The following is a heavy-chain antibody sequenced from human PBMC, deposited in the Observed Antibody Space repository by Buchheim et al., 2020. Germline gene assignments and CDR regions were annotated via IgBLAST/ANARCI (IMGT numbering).Heavy chain of an antibody. CDR1: GGSISSGGYY. D-gene: IGHD4-17*01. CDR3: ARDTPLYGDYPSYYYYYGMDV. Sequence: QVQLQESGPGLVKPSQTLSLTCTVSGGSISSGGYYWSWIRQHPGKGLEWIGYIYYSGSTYYNPSLKSRVPISVDKSKNQLFLKLSSVTAADTAVYYCARDTPLYGDYPSYYYYYGMDVWGQGTT. V-gene: IGHV4-31*03. J-gene: IGHJ6*02. CDR2: IYYSGST.